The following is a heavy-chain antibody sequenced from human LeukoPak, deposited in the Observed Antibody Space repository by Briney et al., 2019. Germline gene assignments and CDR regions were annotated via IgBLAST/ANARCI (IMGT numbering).Heavy chain of an antibody. CDR1: GGTFSSYA. CDR2: IIPIFGTA. V-gene: IGHV1-69*13. J-gene: IGHJ6*02. CDR3: ARTGVAAAVDGMDV. Sequence: SVKASCKASGGTFSSYAISWVRQAPGQGLEWMGGIIPIFGTANYAQKFQGRVTITADESTSTAYMELSSLRSEDTAVYYCARTGVAAAVDGMDVWGQGTTVTVSS. D-gene: IGHD2-15*01.